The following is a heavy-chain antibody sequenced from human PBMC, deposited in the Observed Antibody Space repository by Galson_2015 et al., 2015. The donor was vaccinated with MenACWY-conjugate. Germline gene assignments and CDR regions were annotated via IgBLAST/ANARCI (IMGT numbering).Heavy chain of an antibody. D-gene: IGHD2-8*01. J-gene: IGHJ3*02. CDR3: ARKGPNGRPPDGFDI. CDR1: GFSFSSYW. V-gene: IGHV3-74*01. CDR2: INSDGSST. Sequence: SVRLSCAASGFSFSSYWIHWVRQLPGKGPVWVSRINSDGSSTSYADSVKGRFTISRDDAKNTLYLQMSSLRAEDTAVYYCARKGPNGRPPDGFDIWGQGTMVTVSS.